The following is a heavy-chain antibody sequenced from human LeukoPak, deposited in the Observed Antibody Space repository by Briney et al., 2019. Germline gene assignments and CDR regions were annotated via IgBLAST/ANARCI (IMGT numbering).Heavy chain of an antibody. D-gene: IGHD6-13*01. Sequence: GGSLRLSCAASGFTFGDFAVHWVRQAPGKGLEWVSGISWNSVKIGYADSVKGRFTVSRDNAKNSLYLQMNSLRAEDTALYYCAKVLQQLAQGGAFDIWGQGTMVTVSS. CDR2: ISWNSVKI. J-gene: IGHJ3*02. CDR1: GFTFGDFA. CDR3: AKVLQQLAQGGAFDI. V-gene: IGHV3-9*01.